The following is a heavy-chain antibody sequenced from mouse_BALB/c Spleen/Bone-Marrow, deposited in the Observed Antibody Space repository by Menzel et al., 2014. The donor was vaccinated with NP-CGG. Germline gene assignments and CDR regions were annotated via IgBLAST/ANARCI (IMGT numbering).Heavy chain of an antibody. Sequence: EEQLVESGGGLVQPGGSLKLSCAASGFDFSRYWMSWVRQAPGKGLEWIGEINPDSSTINYTPSLKDKFIISRDNAKNTLCLQMSKVRSEDTALYYCARLGYYGTMDYWGHGTSVTVSS. CDR1: GFDFSRYW. D-gene: IGHD1-1*01. CDR2: INPDSSTI. CDR3: ARLGYYGTMDY. V-gene: IGHV4-1*02. J-gene: IGHJ4*01.